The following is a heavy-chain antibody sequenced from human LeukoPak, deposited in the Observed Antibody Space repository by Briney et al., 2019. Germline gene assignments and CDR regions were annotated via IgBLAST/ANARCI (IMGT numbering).Heavy chain of an antibody. CDR2: IYPGDSDV. CDR3: ARGGSHFEY. Sequence: GESLKISCKGSGYNFTNYWIGWVRQMPGKGLEWMGIIYPGDSDVRYSPSFQGQVTISADKSINTAYLQRSSLKATDTAIYYCARGGSHFEYWGQGTLVTVSS. D-gene: IGHD3-16*01. V-gene: IGHV5-51*01. CDR1: GYNFTNYW. J-gene: IGHJ4*02.